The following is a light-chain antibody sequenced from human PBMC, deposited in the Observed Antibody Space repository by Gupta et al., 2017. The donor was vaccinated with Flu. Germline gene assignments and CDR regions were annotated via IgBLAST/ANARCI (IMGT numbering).Light chain of an antibody. Sequence: DIQITQSPSTLSASVGDRVTMTCRASQSISTWLAWYQQKPGKAPKVLIYEASTLESGVPLRFSGSGSGTEFTLTISSLQRDDFATYFCQQYHRYPTFGRGTKLEIK. V-gene: IGKV1-5*03. CDR3: QQYHRYPT. CDR2: EAS. CDR1: QSISTW. J-gene: IGKJ2*01.